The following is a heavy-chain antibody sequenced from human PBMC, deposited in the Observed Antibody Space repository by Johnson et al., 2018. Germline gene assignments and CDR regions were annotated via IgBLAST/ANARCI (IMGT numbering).Heavy chain of an antibody. Sequence: QVQLVQSGGGVVQPGRSLRLSCAASGFTFSSYGMHWVRQAPGKGLEWVAVIWYDGSNKYYADSVKGRFTISRDNSKNTLYLQMNSLRAEDTAVYYCAKVTYYYDSSGYYLDAFDIWGQGTMVTVSS. CDR2: IWYDGSNK. CDR3: AKVTYYYDSSGYYLDAFDI. V-gene: IGHV3-33*06. CDR1: GFTFSSYG. D-gene: IGHD3-22*01. J-gene: IGHJ3*02.